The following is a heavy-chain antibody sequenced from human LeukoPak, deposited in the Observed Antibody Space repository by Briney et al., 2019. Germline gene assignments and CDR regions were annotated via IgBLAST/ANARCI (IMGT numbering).Heavy chain of an antibody. CDR2: ITSSSNYI. Sequence: GGSLRLSCAASGFIFSIYSMNWVRQAPGKGLEWLSSITSSSNYIYYADSVKGRFTISRDNVQNSLYLQMNGLRAEDTAMYYCARGRGYFDNWGQGTLVTVSS. CDR3: ARGRGYFDN. V-gene: IGHV3-21*01. CDR1: GFIFSIYS. J-gene: IGHJ4*02.